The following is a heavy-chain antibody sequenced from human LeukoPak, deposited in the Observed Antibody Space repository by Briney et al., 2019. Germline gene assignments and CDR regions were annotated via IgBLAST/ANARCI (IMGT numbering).Heavy chain of an antibody. J-gene: IGHJ4*02. CDR3: ARDGYGFDY. D-gene: IGHD4-17*01. CDR1: GFTFSSYG. V-gene: IGHV3-33*01. CDR2: IWYDGSNK. Sequence: PGRSLRLSCAASGFTFSSYGMHWVRQAPGKGLEWVAVIWYDGSNKYYADSVKGRFTISRDNSKNTLYLQINSLRAEDTAVYYCARDGYGFDYWGQGTLVTVSS.